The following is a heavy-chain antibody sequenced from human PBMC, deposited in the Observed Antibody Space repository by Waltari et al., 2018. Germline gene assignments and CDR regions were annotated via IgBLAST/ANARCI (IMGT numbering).Heavy chain of an antibody. V-gene: IGHV4-31*02. J-gene: IGHJ5*02. CDR2: IYYSGST. CDR1: GFTFSSYA. CDR3: ARGARFDP. Sequence: VQLVESGGGLVQPGGSLRLSCAASGFTFSSYAMSWVRQAPGKGLEWIGYIYYSGSTYYNPSLKSRVTISVDTSKNQFSLKLSSVTAADTAVYYCARGARFDPWGQGTLVTVSS.